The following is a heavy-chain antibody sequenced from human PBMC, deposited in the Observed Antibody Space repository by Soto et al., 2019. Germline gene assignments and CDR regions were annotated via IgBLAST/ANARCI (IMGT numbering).Heavy chain of an antibody. Sequence: GGSLRLSCAASGFTFSSYAMSWVRQAPGKGLEWVSAISGSGGSTYYADSVKGRFTISRDNSKNTLYLQMNSLRAEDTAVYYCAKDGDDILTDEYYFDYWGQGTLVTVSS. V-gene: IGHV3-23*01. CDR2: ISGSGGST. J-gene: IGHJ4*02. CDR3: AKDGDDILTDEYYFDY. D-gene: IGHD3-9*01. CDR1: GFTFSSYA.